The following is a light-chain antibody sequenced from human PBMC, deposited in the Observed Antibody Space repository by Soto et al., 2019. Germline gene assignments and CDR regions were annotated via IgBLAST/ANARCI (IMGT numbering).Light chain of an antibody. Sequence: ETLLTQSPATLSLSAGERATLSCRASQSAGNYLAWYQQKRGQAPRLLIYGASSRATGIPDRFSGSGSGTDFTLTISRLEPEDFSVYYCHQYGTDPLTFGPGTKVDIK. CDR3: HQYGTDPLT. CDR1: QSAGNY. V-gene: IGKV3-20*01. J-gene: IGKJ3*01. CDR2: GAS.